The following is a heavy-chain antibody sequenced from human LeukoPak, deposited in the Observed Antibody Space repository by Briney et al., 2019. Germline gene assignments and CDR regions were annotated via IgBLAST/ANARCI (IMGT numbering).Heavy chain of an antibody. J-gene: IGHJ5*02. Sequence: SETLSLTCAVYGGSFSDYYWSWIRQPPGKGLEWIGEINHSGSTNYNPSLKSRVTISVDTSKNQFSLKLSSVTAADTAVYYCARGALGYCSGGSCQATRKNWFDPWGQGTLVTVSS. V-gene: IGHV4-34*01. CDR3: ARGALGYCSGGSCQATRKNWFDP. CDR2: INHSGST. CDR1: GGSFSDYY. D-gene: IGHD2-15*01.